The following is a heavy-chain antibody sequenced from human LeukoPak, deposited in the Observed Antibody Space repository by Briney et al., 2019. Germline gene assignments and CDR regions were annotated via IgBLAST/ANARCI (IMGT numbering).Heavy chain of an antibody. Sequence: GGSLRLSCAASGFTFSSYAMSWVRQAPGKGLEWVSAISGSGGSTYYADSVTGRFTISRDNSKNTLYLQMNSLRAEDTAVYYCPKDNRGVDQWLVPRNDYWGQGTLVTVSS. D-gene: IGHD6-19*01. J-gene: IGHJ4*02. CDR1: GFTFSSYA. V-gene: IGHV3-23*01. CDR2: ISGSGGST. CDR3: PKDNRGVDQWLVPRNDY.